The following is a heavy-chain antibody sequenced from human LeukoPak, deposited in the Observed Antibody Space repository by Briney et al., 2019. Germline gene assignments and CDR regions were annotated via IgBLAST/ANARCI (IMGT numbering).Heavy chain of an antibody. CDR2: IFYDGNGK. CDR3: ARDVPYCSGGSCYSELLDY. V-gene: IGHV3-33*01. Sequence: GGSLRLSCAASGFVFSDYGMHWVRQAPGKGLEWVAAIFYDGNGKYYADSVKGRFTISRGTSKNTLYLQMNSLRAEDTAVYYCARDVPYCSGGSCYSELLDYWGQGTLVTVSS. CDR1: GFVFSDYG. J-gene: IGHJ4*02. D-gene: IGHD2-15*01.